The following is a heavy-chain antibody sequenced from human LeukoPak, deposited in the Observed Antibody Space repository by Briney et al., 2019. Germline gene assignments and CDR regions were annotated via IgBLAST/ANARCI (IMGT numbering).Heavy chain of an antibody. CDR3: ARDNDFWSGYYSFDF. Sequence: SETLSLTCTVSGDSINSAAYYWSWIRQHPGKGLEWIGYIYYSGSTTYNPSLQSRVTISIDTSKNQFSLKLSSVTAADTAVYYCARDNDFWSGYYSFDFWGRGTLVTVSS. V-gene: IGHV4-31*03. CDR1: GDSINSAAYY. D-gene: IGHD3-3*01. CDR2: IYYSGST. J-gene: IGHJ4*02.